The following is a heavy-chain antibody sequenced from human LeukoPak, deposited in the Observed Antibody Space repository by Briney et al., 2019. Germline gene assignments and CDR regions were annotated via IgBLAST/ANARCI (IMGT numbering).Heavy chain of an antibody. CDR2: IYPSDSDT. CDR3: ARRAVTTGFDP. J-gene: IGHJ5*02. Sequence: GESLKISCKGSGYSFTSYWIGWVRQMPGKGLEWMGLIYPSDSDTRYSPSFQGQVTISADKSISTAYLQWSSLKASDTAMYYCARRAVTTGFDPWGQGTLVTLSS. V-gene: IGHV5-51*03. D-gene: IGHD4-17*01. CDR1: GYSFTSYW.